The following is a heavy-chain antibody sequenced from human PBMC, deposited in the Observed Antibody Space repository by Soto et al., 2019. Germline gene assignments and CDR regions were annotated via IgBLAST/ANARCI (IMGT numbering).Heavy chain of an antibody. D-gene: IGHD2-8*01. V-gene: IGHV1-69*13. Sequence: SVKVSCKASGGTFSSYAISWVRQAPGQGLEWMGGIIPIFGTANYAQKFQGRVTITADESTSTAYMELSSLRSEDTAVYYCARAPSGYCTNGVCYTVSGCYYGMDVWGQGTTVTVSS. J-gene: IGHJ6*02. CDR2: IIPIFGTA. CDR3: ARAPSGYCTNGVCYTVSGCYYGMDV. CDR1: GGTFSSYA.